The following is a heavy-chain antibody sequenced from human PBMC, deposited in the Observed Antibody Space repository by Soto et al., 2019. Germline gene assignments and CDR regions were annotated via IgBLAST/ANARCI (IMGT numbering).Heavy chain of an antibody. D-gene: IGHD3-16*01. CDR2: IGLSGDTI. CDR1: GFSFTNYE. CDR3: ARESFSASPNFFDY. Sequence: LRLSCAVSGFSFTNYEMNWVRQAPGKGLEWIAYIGLSGDTIYYADSVKGRFTISRDHAKNSLELQMNSLRADDTALYYCARESFSASPNFFDYWGRGTQVTVSS. J-gene: IGHJ4*02. V-gene: IGHV3-48*03.